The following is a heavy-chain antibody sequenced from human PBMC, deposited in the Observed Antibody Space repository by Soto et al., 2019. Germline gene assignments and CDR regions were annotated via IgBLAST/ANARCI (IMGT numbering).Heavy chain of an antibody. D-gene: IGHD2-15*01. CDR2: IWYDGSNK. Sequence: QVQLVESGGGVVQPGRSLRLSCAASGFTFSSYGMHWVRQAPGKGLEWVAVIWYDGSNKYYADSVKGRFTISRDNSKNTRYLQMNSLRADDTAVYYCARDALGGGSDFDYWCEVTLVTVST. J-gene: IGHJ4*02. CDR1: GFTFSSYG. V-gene: IGHV3-33*01. CDR3: ARDALGGGSDFDY.